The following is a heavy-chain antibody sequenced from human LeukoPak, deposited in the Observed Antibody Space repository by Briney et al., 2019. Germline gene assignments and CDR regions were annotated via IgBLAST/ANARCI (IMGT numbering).Heavy chain of an antibody. CDR2: IYSGGRT. Sequence: GGSLRLSCAASGFTFRSYSMNWVRQAPGKGLEWVSVIYSGGRTFYADSVRGRFTISRDNSKNTLFLQMNSLRAEDTAVYYCATIVPDVVASLTFDYWGQGTLVTVSS. J-gene: IGHJ4*02. D-gene: IGHD2-15*01. V-gene: IGHV3-66*01. CDR3: ATIVPDVVASLTFDY. CDR1: GFTFRSYS.